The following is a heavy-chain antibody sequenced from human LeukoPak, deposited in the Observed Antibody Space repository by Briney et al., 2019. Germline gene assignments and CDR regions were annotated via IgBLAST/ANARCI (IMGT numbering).Heavy chain of an antibody. CDR2: IYYSGST. CDR1: GGSVSSGGYY. Sequence: SETLSLTCTVSGGSVSSGGYYWSWIRQHPGKGLEWIGYIYYSGSTYYNPSLKSRVTISVDTSKNQFSLKLSSVTAADTAVYYCARDTSRKLEVEWGQGTLVTVSS. D-gene: IGHD2-15*01. J-gene: IGHJ4*02. CDR3: ARDTSRKLEVE. V-gene: IGHV4-31*03.